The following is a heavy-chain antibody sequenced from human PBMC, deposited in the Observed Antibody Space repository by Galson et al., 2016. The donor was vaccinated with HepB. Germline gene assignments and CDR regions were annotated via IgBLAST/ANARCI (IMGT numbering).Heavy chain of an antibody. CDR1: GFSFSSYD. Sequence: SLRLSCAASGFSFSSYDMHWVRQATGKGLEWVSAIGISRATYYSDSVRGRFTISRENARDSFYLQMNGLTAGDTALYYCVRAFTTTWYHFDYWGQGPVVTVSS. D-gene: IGHD3-22*01. CDR3: VRAFTTTWYHFDY. V-gene: IGHV3-13*01. J-gene: IGHJ4*02. CDR2: IGISRAT.